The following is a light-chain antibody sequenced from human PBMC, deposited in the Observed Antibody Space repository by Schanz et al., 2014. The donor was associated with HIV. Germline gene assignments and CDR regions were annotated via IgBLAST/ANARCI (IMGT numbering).Light chain of an antibody. CDR3: QQSYSSPRT. CDR1: QGISRW. J-gene: IGKJ1*01. Sequence: DIQLTQSPSSVSASVGDRVTITCRASQGISRWLAWYQQKPGKAPKLLIYGASNLQGGVPSRFSGSGSGRDFTLIISGLQPEDFATYYCQQSYSSPRTFGQGTKVEVK. V-gene: IGKV1-12*01. CDR2: GAS.